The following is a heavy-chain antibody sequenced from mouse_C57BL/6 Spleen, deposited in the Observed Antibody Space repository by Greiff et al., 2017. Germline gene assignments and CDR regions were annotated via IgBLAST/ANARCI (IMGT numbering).Heavy chain of an antibody. D-gene: IGHD1-1*01. CDR2: FYPGSGSI. CDR3: ARHEEDYGSSYAWYFDV. V-gene: IGHV1-62-2*01. Sequence: QVQLQQSGAELVKPGASVKLSCKASGYTFTEYTIHWVKQRSGQGLEWIGWFYPGSGSIKYNEKFKDKATLTADKSSSTVYMELSRLTSEDSAVYFCARHEEDYGSSYAWYFDVWGTGTTVTVSS. CDR1: GYTFTEYT. J-gene: IGHJ1*03.